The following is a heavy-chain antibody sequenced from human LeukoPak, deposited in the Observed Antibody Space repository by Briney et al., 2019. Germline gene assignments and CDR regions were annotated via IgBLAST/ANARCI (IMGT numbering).Heavy chain of an antibody. CDR2: INHSGST. D-gene: IGHD5-18*01. V-gene: IGHV4-34*01. CDR3: ARRRGYSYGKDYFDY. CDR1: GGSFSGYY. J-gene: IGHJ4*02. Sequence: PSETLSLTCAVYGGSFSGYYWSWIRQPPGKGLEWIGEINHSGSTNYNPSLKSRVTISVDTSKNQFSLKLSSVTAADTAVYYCARRRGYSYGKDYFDYWGQGTLVTVSS.